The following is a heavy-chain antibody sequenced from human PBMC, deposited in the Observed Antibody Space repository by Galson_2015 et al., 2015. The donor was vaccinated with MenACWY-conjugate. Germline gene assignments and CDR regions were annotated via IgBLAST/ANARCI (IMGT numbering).Heavy chain of an antibody. CDR1: GFSLSTSGVG. Sequence: PALVKPTQTLTLTCTFSGFSLSTSGVGVGWIRQPPGKALEWLALIYWDDDKRYSPSLRSRLTITKDTSKNHVVLTMTNVDPVDTATYYCSRTGATPGDYWGQGTLVTVSS. V-gene: IGHV2-5*02. D-gene: IGHD2-15*01. CDR3: SRTGATPGDY. CDR2: IYWDDDK. J-gene: IGHJ4*02.